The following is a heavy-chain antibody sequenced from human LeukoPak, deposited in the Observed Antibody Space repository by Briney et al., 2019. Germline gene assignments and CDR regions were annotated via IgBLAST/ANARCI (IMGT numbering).Heavy chain of an antibody. CDR2: IKSKNEGETT. D-gene: IGHD6-13*01. V-gene: IGHV3-15*01. CDR3: MTDASEAGHR. CDR1: GFTFTYAW. J-gene: IGHJ5*02. Sequence: PGGSLRLSCAASGFTFTYAWMTWVRQAPGKGLEWVGRIKSKNEGETTDYAAPVKGRFTISRDDSKSMMWLQMNSLKTEDTGIYYCMTDASEAGHRWGQGTLVTVSS.